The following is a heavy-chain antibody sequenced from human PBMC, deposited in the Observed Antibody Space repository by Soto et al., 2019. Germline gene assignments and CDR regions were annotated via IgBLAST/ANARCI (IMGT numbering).Heavy chain of an antibody. CDR1: GYSISSGYY. J-gene: IGHJ4*02. CDR3: ARDVDYYDSSGFHWEAPFDF. Sequence: SETLSLTCAVSGYSISSGYYWGWIRQTPGRGLEWIGSIHQSGNTYYNPSLKRRGTISVKTPKNQFSLKLSSVTAADTAVYFCARDVDYYDSSGFHWEAPFDFGGQGPGVTVS. D-gene: IGHD3-22*01. V-gene: IGHV4-38-2*02. CDR2: IHQSGNT.